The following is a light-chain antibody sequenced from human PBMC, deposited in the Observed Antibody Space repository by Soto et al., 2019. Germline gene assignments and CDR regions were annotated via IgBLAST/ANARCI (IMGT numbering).Light chain of an antibody. V-gene: IGLV2-14*01. Sequence: QSVLTQPASVSGSPGQSSTISCTGTSRDVGGYNYVSWHQQHPGKAPKVIITEVSNRPSGVSNRFSGSKSGNTASLTISGLQAEDEADYYCSSYISRSTFVVFVGGTKLTVL. CDR2: EVS. CDR3: SSYISRSTFVV. CDR1: SRDVGGYNY. J-gene: IGLJ2*01.